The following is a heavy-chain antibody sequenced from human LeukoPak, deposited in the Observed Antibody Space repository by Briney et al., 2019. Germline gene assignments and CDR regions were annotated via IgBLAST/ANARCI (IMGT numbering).Heavy chain of an antibody. V-gene: IGHV3-73*01. J-gene: IGHJ4*02. CDR1: GFTFSGSA. D-gene: IGHD5-12*01. CDR2: IRSKANSYAT. CDR3: TTDLEWLRILDY. Sequence: PGGSLRLSCAASGFTFSGSAMHWVRQASGKGLEWVGRIRSKANSYATAYAASVKGRFTISRDDSKNTLYLQMNSLKTEDTAVYYCTTDLEWLRILDYWGQGTLVTVSS.